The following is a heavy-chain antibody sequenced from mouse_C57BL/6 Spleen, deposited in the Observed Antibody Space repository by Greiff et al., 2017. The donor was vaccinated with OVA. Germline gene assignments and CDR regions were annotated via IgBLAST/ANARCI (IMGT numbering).Heavy chain of an antibody. CDR2: IYPRSGNT. CDR1: GYTFTSYG. Sequence: QVHVKQSGAELARPGASVKLSCKASGYTFTSYGISWVKQRTGQGLEWIGEIYPRSGNTYYNEKFKGKATLTADKSSSTAYMELRSLTSEDSAVYFCARETGHYFDYWGQGTTLTVSS. V-gene: IGHV1-81*01. D-gene: IGHD4-1*01. J-gene: IGHJ2*01. CDR3: ARETGHYFDY.